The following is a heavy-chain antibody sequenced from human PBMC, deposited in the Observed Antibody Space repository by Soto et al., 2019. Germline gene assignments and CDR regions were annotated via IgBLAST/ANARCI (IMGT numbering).Heavy chain of an antibody. CDR1: GFTFSSYG. J-gene: IGHJ4*02. V-gene: IGHV3-30*18. CDR2: ISYDGSNK. Sequence: QVQLVESGGGVVQPGRSLRLSCAACGFTFSSYGMHWVRQAPGKGLEWVAVISYDGSNKYYADSVKGRFTISRDNSKNTLYLQMNSLRAEDTAVYYCAKDLPPNYWGQGTLVTVSS. CDR3: AKDLPPNY.